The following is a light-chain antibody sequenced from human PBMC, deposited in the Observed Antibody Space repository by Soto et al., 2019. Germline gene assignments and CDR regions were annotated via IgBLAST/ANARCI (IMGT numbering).Light chain of an antibody. CDR1: RSDVGGYNY. V-gene: IGLV2-14*01. Sequence: QSALTQPASGSGSPGQSITISCTGTRSDVGGYNYVYWHQPHPGKAPKLMIYDVTNRPSGVSYRFSGSKSGNTASLTISGLQAEDEADYYCSSYTSSRTNVFGAGTKLTVL. CDR2: DVT. J-gene: IGLJ1*01. CDR3: SSYTSSRTNV.